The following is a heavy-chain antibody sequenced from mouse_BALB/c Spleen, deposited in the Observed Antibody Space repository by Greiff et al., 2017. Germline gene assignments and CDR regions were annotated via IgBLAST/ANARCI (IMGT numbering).Heavy chain of an antibody. V-gene: IGHV1-69*01. J-gene: IGHJ4*01. D-gene: IGHD1-1*01. CDR2: IDTSDSYT. CDR3: AATVVAKGAMDY. CDR1: GYTFTDYW. Sequence: QVQLKQPGAELVMPGASVKMSCKASGYTFTDYWMHWVKQRPGQGLEWIGAIDTSDSYTSYNQKFKGKATLTVDESSSTAYMQLSSLTSEDSAVYYCAATVVAKGAMDYWGQGTSVTVSS.